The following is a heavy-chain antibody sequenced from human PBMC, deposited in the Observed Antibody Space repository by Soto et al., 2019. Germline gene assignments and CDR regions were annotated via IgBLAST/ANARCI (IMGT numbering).Heavy chain of an antibody. D-gene: IGHD2-21*02. J-gene: IGHJ4*02. V-gene: IGHV3-23*01. Sequence: PGGSLRLSCAASGFTFSSYAMSWVRQAPGKGLEWVSAISGSGGSTYYADSVKGRFTISRDNSKNTLYLQMNSLRAEDTAVYYCATTMRIVVVTASAYFDYWGQGTLVTVSS. CDR3: ATTMRIVVVTASAYFDY. CDR1: GFTFSSYA. CDR2: ISGSGGST.